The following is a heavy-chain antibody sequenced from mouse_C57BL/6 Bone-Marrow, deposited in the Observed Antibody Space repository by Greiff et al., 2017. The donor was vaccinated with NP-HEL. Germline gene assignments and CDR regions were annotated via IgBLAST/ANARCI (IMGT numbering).Heavy chain of an antibody. CDR3: ARMDLLLPFDY. D-gene: IGHD1-1*01. CDR1: GFSLTTSGMG. Sequence: QVTLKESGPGILQSSQTLSLTCSFSGFSLTTSGMGVGWIRPPSGKGLEWLAHIYCDDDKRYNPSLKSRLTNSKYTSRNQVILKITSVDTADTATDYCARMDLLLPFDYWGQGTTLTVSS. V-gene: IGHV8-12*01. J-gene: IGHJ2*01. CDR2: IYCDDDK.